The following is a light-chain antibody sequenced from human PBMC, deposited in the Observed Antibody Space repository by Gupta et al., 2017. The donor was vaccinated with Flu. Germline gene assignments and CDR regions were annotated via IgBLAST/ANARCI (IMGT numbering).Light chain of an antibody. CDR3: QQYGRTPWT. Sequence: DTVLTQSPGSLSVSPGERATLSCRASQNVPSNSLAWYQQKPGQAPRLLIFGASSRATGIPDRFRGSGSRTDFTLIINRVEPEDFAVYFCQQYGRTPWTFGRGTKVDVK. J-gene: IGKJ1*01. CDR1: QNVPSNS. CDR2: GAS. V-gene: IGKV3-20*01.